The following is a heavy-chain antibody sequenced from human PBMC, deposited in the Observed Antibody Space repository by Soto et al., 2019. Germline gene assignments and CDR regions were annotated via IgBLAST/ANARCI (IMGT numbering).Heavy chain of an antibody. D-gene: IGHD1-1*01. V-gene: IGHV3-33*01. CDR2: IWYDGSNK. CDR3: ARGTVHFDY. CDR1: GFTFSSYG. J-gene: IGHJ4*02. Sequence: QVQLVESGGGVVQPGRSLRLSCAASGFTFSSYGMHWVRQAPGKGLEWVAVIWYDGSNKYYADSVKGRFTISRDNSKNTLYLQMNSLRAEDTAVYYCARGTVHFDYWGQGTLGTVSS.